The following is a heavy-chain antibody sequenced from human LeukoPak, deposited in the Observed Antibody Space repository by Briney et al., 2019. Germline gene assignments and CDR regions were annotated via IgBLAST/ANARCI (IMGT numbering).Heavy chain of an antibody. Sequence: PSETLSLTCTVSGASVGSVGSHWMWIRQPPGKGLEYIGNIHRTGSTDYKPSLRSRVTISVDTSNNHFSLTLRSVTAADTAVYYCASLAEGESGRGSWGQGTFVTVPP. CDR2: IHRTGST. CDR3: ASLAEGESGRGS. V-gene: IGHV4-61*08. D-gene: IGHD3-10*01. CDR1: GASVGSVGSH. J-gene: IGHJ5*02.